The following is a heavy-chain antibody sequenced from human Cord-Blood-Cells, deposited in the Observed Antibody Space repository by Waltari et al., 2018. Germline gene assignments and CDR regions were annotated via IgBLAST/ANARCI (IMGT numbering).Heavy chain of an antibody. J-gene: IGHJ4*02. D-gene: IGHD6-13*01. CDR1: GYSFPSYW. V-gene: IGHV5-51*01. CDR3: ARPRDSSSWSDFDY. CDR2: SYPGGSDT. Sequence: EVQLVQTAAEVKKTGESLKISCKGSGYSFPSYWIGWVRQMPGKGLEWRGVSYPGGSDTRYSPTFQEQVTSSSYKSSSTAYLQWSSLKASDTAMYYCARPRDSSSWSDFDYWGQGTLVTVSS.